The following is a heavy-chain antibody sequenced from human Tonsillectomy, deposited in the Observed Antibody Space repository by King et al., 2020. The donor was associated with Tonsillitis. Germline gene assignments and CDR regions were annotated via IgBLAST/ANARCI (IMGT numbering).Heavy chain of an antibody. Sequence: ITLKESGPTLVNPTETLTLSCNFSGFSLSTSGVGVGWVRQPPGKALEWLALIYWNDDKRYSPSLKSRLTITKDTSKNQVVLTMTNMDPVDTATYYCAHRQVGHYYDSSGYFAYDAFDVWGQGTMVTVSS. J-gene: IGHJ3*01. CDR2: IYWNDDK. V-gene: IGHV2-5*01. CDR3: AHRQVGHYYDSSGYFAYDAFDV. D-gene: IGHD3-22*01. CDR1: GFSLSTSGVG.